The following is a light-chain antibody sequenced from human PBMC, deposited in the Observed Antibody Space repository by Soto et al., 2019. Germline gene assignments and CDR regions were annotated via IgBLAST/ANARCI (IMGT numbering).Light chain of an antibody. CDR1: QGISSY. CDR3: QQLNSYPPYT. V-gene: IGKV1-9*01. Sequence: DIPLTQSPSFLSASVGDRVTITCRASQGISSYLAWYQQKPGKAPKLLIYASSTLQSEVPSRFSGSGSGTEFTLTISSLQPEDFATYYCQQLNSYPPYTFGQGTKLEIK. J-gene: IGKJ2*01. CDR2: ASS.